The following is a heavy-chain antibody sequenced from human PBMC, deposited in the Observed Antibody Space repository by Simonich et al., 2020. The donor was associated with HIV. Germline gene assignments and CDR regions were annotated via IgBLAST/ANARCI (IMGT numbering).Heavy chain of an antibody. CDR2: ISADNGNT. J-gene: IGHJ1*01. D-gene: IGHD6-13*01. V-gene: IGHV1-18*01. CDR1: GYPFTSYG. CDR3: AASSSGYFQH. Sequence: QVQLVQSVAEVKKPGSSVKVSSKSSGYPFTSYGISWVRQSPGQGIEWMRWISADNGNTNYAQKLQGRVTMTTDTSTSTAYMELRSQRSDDTAVYYCAASSSGYFQHWGQGTLVTVSS.